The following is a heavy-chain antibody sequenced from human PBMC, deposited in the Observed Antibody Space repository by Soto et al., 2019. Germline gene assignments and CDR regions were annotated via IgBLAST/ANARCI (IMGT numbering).Heavy chain of an antibody. D-gene: IGHD4-17*01. Sequence: SETLSLTCTVSGGSISSYYWSWIRQPPGKGLEWIGYIYYSGSTNYNPSLKSRVTISVDTSKNQFSLKLSSVTAADTAVYYCARVTGLGDYGGNSDAFDIWGQGTMVTVSS. CDR3: ARVTGLGDYGGNSDAFDI. CDR1: GGSISSYY. V-gene: IGHV4-59*01. J-gene: IGHJ3*02. CDR2: IYYSGST.